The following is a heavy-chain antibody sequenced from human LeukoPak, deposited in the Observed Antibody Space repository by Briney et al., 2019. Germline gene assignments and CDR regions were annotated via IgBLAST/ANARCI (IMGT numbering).Heavy chain of an antibody. CDR1: GFTFSGYA. J-gene: IGHJ4*02. D-gene: IGHD5-18*01. CDR2: ISGSGGST. V-gene: IGHV3-23*01. CDR3: AKDRGNSYGSPVY. Sequence: GGSLRLSCAPPGFTFSGYAMSGVPPAPGKGLEWVSPISGSGGSTYYADSVKGRFTISRDNSKNMLYLQMNNLRTEDTAVYYCAKDRGNSYGSPVYWGQGTLVTVSS.